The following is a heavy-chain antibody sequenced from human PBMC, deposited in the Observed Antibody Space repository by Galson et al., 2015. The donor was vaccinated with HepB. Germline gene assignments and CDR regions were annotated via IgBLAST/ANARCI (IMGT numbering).Heavy chain of an antibody. J-gene: IGHJ2*01. V-gene: IGHV1-18*01. Sequence: SVKVSCKASGYSFTYLGISWLRQAPGRGLEWMGWISAYNGNSKYAQKFQGRVTMTTDTSTSTASMELRSLRSDDTAVYYCARDLNDYDILTGYSSSYWYFDLWGRGTLVTVSS. D-gene: IGHD3-9*01. CDR1: GYSFTYLG. CDR2: ISAYNGNS. CDR3: ARDLNDYDILTGYSSSYWYFDL.